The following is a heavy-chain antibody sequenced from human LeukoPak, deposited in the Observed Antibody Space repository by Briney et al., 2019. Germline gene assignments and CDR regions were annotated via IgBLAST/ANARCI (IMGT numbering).Heavy chain of an antibody. Sequence: GRSLRLSCAASGFTFDDYAMHWVRQAPGKGLEWVSGISWNSGSIGYADSVKGRFTISRDNAKNSLYLQMNSLRAEDMALYYCAKGQGAYYGSGSHPFDYWGQGTLVTVSS. J-gene: IGHJ4*02. D-gene: IGHD3-10*01. CDR2: ISWNSGSI. V-gene: IGHV3-9*03. CDR3: AKGQGAYYGSGSHPFDY. CDR1: GFTFDDYA.